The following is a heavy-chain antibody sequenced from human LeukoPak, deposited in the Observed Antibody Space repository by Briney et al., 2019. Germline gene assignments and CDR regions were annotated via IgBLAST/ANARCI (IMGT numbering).Heavy chain of an antibody. D-gene: IGHD1-26*01. J-gene: IGHJ3*02. V-gene: IGHV3-66*04. CDR3: ARHARSGSPDAFDI. Sequence: GGSLRLSCAASGFTVSSNYMSWVRQAPGKGLEWVSVIYSGGSTYYADSVKGRFTISRDNAKNSLYLQMNSLRAEDTAVYYCARHARSGSPDAFDIWGQGTMVTVSS. CDR2: IYSGGST. CDR1: GFTVSSNY.